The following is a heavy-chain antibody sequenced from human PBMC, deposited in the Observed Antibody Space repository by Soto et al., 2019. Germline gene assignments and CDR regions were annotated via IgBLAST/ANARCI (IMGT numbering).Heavy chain of an antibody. J-gene: IGHJ2*01. Sequence: QVQLVQSGAEVKKPGSSVKVSCKASGGTFSNYPISWVRQAPGQGLEWMGGIIPIFGTVNYAQKFQGRVTITADESXXTAHMDLSSLRSEDTAVYYCARGNHRWLQLWYFDLWGRGTLVTVSS. V-gene: IGHV1-69*12. CDR1: GGTFSNYP. CDR3: ARGNHRWLQLWYFDL. D-gene: IGHD5-12*01. CDR2: IIPIFGTV.